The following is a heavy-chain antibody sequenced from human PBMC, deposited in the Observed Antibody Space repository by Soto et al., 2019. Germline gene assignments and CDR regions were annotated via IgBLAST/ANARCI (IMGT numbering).Heavy chain of an antibody. V-gene: IGHV4-31*03. CDR3: ARYCSGGSCYAGGWFDP. Sequence: PSETLSLTCTVSGGSISSGGYYWSWIRQHPWKGLEWIGYIYYSGSTYYNPSLKSRVTISVDTSKNQFSLKLSSVTAADTAVYYCARYCSGGSCYAGGWFDPWGQGTLVTVSS. CDR2: IYYSGST. CDR1: GGSISSGGYY. J-gene: IGHJ5*02. D-gene: IGHD2-15*01.